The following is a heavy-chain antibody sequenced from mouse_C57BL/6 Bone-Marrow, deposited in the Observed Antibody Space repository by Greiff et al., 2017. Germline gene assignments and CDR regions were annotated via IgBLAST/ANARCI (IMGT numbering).Heavy chain of an antibody. J-gene: IGHJ3*01. D-gene: IGHD3-2*02. Sequence: EVQLQQSGPVLVKPGASVKMSCKASGYTFTDYYMNWVKQSHGKSLEWIGVINPYNGGTSYNQKFKGKATLTVDKSSSTASMELNSLTSEDSAVYYCARSQLRLLFAYWGQGTLVTVSA. CDR3: ARSQLRLLFAY. V-gene: IGHV1-19*01. CDR1: GYTFTDYY. CDR2: INPYNGGT.